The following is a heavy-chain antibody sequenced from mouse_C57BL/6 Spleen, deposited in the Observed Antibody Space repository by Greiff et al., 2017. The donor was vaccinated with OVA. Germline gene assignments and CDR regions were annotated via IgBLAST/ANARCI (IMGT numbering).Heavy chain of an antibody. V-gene: IGHV1-5*01. Sequence: VQLKESGTVLARPGASVKMSCKTSGYTFTSYWMHWVKQRPGQGLEWIGAIYPGNSDTSYNQKFKGKAKLTAVTSASTACMALSSLTNEDSTVYYCTRGEGEFGCLDYWGQGTTLTVSA. CDR1: GYTFTSYW. CDR2: IYPGNSDT. CDR3: TRGEGEFGCLDY. D-gene: IGHD6-1*01. J-gene: IGHJ2*01.